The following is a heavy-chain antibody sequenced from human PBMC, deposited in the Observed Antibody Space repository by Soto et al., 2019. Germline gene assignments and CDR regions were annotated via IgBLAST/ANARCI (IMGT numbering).Heavy chain of an antibody. CDR3: AKDAREAAPSDV. V-gene: IGHV1-18*01. Sequence: QAQLVQSEPELKKPGASVKVSCKASGYAFTSYGINWVRRAPGQGLEWVGGMSTYNENKVYAQKLQGRVAMTMDAATSTAYLDLGPLRSDDTAVYYCAKDAREAAPSDVWGQGTMVTVSS. CDR2: MSTYNENK. CDR1: GYAFTSYG. D-gene: IGHD2-15*01. J-gene: IGHJ3*01.